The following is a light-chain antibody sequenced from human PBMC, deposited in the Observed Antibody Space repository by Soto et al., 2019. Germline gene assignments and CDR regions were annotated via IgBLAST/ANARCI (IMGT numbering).Light chain of an antibody. Sequence: DIQMTESPSAMSASVGDRVTITCRASQGIGNYLAWFQQKPGKVPKRLIYGASNLQSGVPSRFSGSGSGTEFTLTISSLQPEDFEVYYCQQYGGSPITFGLGTRLEIK. CDR1: QGIGNY. CDR2: GAS. CDR3: QQYGGSPIT. V-gene: IGKV1-17*03. J-gene: IGKJ5*01.